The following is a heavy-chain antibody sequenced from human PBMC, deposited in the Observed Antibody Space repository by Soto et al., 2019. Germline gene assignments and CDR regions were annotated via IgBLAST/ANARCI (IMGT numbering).Heavy chain of an antibody. V-gene: IGHV1-18*01. J-gene: IGHJ4*02. CDR3: VRDLGSMVRGIVPPFDY. D-gene: IGHD3-10*01. CDR2: ISAYNGNT. CDR1: GYTFTSFG. Sequence: QVQLVQSGAEVKKPGASVKVSCKASGYTFTSFGISWLRQAPGQGLEWMGWISAYNGNTKYAQKLQGRVTMTTDTTTRTAYMELRSLRSDDTAVYYCVRDLGSMVRGIVPPFDYWGQGTLVTVSS.